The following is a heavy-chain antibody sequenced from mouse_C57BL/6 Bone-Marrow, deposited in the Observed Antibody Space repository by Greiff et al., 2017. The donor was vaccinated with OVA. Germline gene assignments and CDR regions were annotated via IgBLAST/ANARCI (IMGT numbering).Heavy chain of an antibody. CDR1: GYTFTDYY. CDR3: ARAEWLLRYYYAMDY. V-gene: IGHV1-75*01. Sequence: QLQQSGPELVKPGASVKISCKASGYTFTDYYINWVKQRPGQGLEWIGWIFPGSGSTYYNEKFKGKATLTVDKSSSTAYMLLSSLTSEDSAVYFCARAEWLLRYYYAMDYWGQGTSVTVSS. J-gene: IGHJ4*01. D-gene: IGHD2-3*01. CDR2: IFPGSGST.